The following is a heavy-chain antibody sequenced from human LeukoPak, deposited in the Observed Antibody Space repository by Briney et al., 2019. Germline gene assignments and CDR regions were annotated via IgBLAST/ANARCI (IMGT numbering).Heavy chain of an antibody. CDR3: ARDSGGPPYNSDPIDY. V-gene: IGHV3-7*01. Sequence: PGGSLRLSCAASGFSFSTYWMTWVRQAPGKGLEWVANIKQDGSDKYYVDSVKGRFTISRDNAKNSLYLQMNSLRAEDTAVYYCARDSGGPPYNSDPIDYWGQGTLVTVSS. D-gene: IGHD5-24*01. J-gene: IGHJ4*02. CDR1: GFSFSTYW. CDR2: IKQDGSDK.